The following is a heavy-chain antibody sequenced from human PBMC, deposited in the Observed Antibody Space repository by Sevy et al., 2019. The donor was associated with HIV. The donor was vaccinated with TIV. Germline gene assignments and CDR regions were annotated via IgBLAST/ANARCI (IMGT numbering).Heavy chain of an antibody. CDR2: IIPMLGTS. CDR1: GGTFSSYD. J-gene: IGHJ6*02. CDR3: ARGGGAVDHGMDV. V-gene: IGHV1-69*11. Sequence: ASVKVSCKASGGTFSSYDINWVRQAPGQGLEWMGQIIPMLGTSSYAHNFQGRATITADESTSTAYMDLSSLRAEDTAVYYWARGGGAVDHGMDVWGQGTTVTVSS. D-gene: IGHD2-21*01.